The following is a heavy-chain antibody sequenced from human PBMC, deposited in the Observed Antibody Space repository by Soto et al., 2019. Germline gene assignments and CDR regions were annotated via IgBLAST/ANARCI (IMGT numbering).Heavy chain of an antibody. CDR2: ISAYNGNT. J-gene: IGHJ5*02. CDR3: ARGRTGITIFGVVITNGFDP. V-gene: IGHV1-18*01. Sequence: ASLKVSCKASGYTFTSYGISWVRQSPGQGLEWMGWISAYNGNTNYAQKLQGRVTMTTDTSTSTAYMELRSLRSDDTAVYYCARGRTGITIFGVVITNGFDPGGQGTLVTSPQ. D-gene: IGHD3-3*01. CDR1: GYTFTSYG.